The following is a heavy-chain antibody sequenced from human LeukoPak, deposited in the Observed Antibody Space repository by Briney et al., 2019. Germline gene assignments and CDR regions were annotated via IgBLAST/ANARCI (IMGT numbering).Heavy chain of an antibody. CDR1: GFTFGDYA. CDR2: ISGSGGST. CDR3: AKRIAVAGTPFDY. V-gene: IGHV3-23*01. Sequence: GGSLRLSCTASGFTFGDYAMSWFRQAPGKGLEWVSAISGSGGSTYYADSVKGRFTISRDNSKNTLYLQMNSLRAEDTAVYYCAKRIAVAGTPFDYWGQGTLVTVSS. J-gene: IGHJ4*02. D-gene: IGHD6-19*01.